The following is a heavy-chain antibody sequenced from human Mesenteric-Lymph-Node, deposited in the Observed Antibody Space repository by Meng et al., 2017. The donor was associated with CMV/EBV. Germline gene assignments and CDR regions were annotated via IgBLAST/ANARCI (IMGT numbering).Heavy chain of an antibody. V-gene: IGHV1-18*01. CDR3: GRRDIVVVPAAILTFYFDY. Sequence: ASVKVSCKASGYTFTSYGISWVRQAPGQGLEWMGWISAYNGNTNYAQKLQGRVTMTTDTSTSTAYMELSSLRSEDTAMYYCGRRDIVVVPAAILTFYFDYWGQGTLVTVSS. J-gene: IGHJ4*02. CDR1: GYTFTSYG. CDR2: ISAYNGNT. D-gene: IGHD2-2*02.